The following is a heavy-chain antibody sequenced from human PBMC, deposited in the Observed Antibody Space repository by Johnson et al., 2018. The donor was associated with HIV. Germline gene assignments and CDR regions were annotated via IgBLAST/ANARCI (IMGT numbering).Heavy chain of an antibody. J-gene: IGHJ3*02. D-gene: IGHD6-13*01. CDR1: GFTFSSYA. CDR2: ISYDGSNK. CDR3: ASGAAAAPDAFDI. Sequence: QVQLVESGGGVVQPGRSLRLSCVASGFTFSSYAMHWVRQAPGKGLEWVAVISYDGSNKYYADSVKGRFTISRDNSKNTLYLQMNSLRAEDTAVYYCASGAAAAPDAFDIWGQGTMVTVSS. V-gene: IGHV3-30-3*01.